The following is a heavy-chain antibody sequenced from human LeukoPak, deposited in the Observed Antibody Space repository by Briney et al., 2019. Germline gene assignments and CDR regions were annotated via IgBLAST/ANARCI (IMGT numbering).Heavy chain of an antibody. Sequence: TSQTLSLTCTVSGGSISSGGYYWSWIRQHPGKGLEWIGYIYYSGSTYYNPSLKSRVTISVDTSKNQFSLKLSSVTAADTAVYYCARIGVGGPFDYWGQGTLDAVSS. CDR2: IYYSGST. CDR1: GGSISSGGYY. CDR3: ARIGVGGPFDY. V-gene: IGHV4-31*03. J-gene: IGHJ4*02. D-gene: IGHD1-26*01.